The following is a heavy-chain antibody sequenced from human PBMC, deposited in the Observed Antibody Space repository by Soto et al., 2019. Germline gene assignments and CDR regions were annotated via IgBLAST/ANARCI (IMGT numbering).Heavy chain of an antibody. CDR2: ISSSSSYT. J-gene: IGHJ5*02. CDR1: GFTFSDYY. D-gene: IGHD6-13*01. Sequence: PGGSLRLSCAASGFTFSDYYMSWIRQAPGKGLEWVSYISSSSSYTNYADSVKGRFTISRDNAKNSLYLQMNSLRAEDTAVYYCARTGQQQLKFDPWGQGTLVTVSS. CDR3: ARTGQQQLKFDP. V-gene: IGHV3-11*06.